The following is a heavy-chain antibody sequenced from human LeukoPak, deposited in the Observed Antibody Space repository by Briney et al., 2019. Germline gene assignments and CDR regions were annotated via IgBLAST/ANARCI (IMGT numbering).Heavy chain of an antibody. D-gene: IGHD4-11*01. J-gene: IGHJ4*02. CDR1: GFTFSKCA. CDR2: ISGSGVRA. CDR3: ARGMTNPFDY. V-gene: IGHV3-23*01. Sequence: GGSLRLSCAASGFTFSKCAMTWVRQAPGKGLEWVSSISGSGVRAFYADSVKGRFTISRDNSENTLYLQMNSLRAEDTAVYYCARGMTNPFDYWGQGTLVTVSS.